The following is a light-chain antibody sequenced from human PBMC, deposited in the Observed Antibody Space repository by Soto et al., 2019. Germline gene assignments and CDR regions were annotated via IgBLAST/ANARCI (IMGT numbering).Light chain of an antibody. J-gene: IGKJ4*01. CDR3: QQYSTYPHT. CDR1: QSITTF. Sequence: DIQMTQSPSTLSASIGDRVTITCRASQSITTFLAWYQQKPGKAPQILIYDASNLEPGVPSRLSSGGYGTEFTLTISSLQPDDIATYYCQQYSTYPHTFGGGTRVEIK. CDR2: DAS. V-gene: IGKV1-5*01.